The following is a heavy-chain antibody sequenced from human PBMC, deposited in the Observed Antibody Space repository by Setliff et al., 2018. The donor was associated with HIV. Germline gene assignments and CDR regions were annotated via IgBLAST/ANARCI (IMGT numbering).Heavy chain of an antibody. CDR3: ARRGMWSYETGGNPTATFDY. CDR2: IYFSGTP. CDR1: GYSISSGYY. V-gene: IGHV4-38-2*01. J-gene: IGHJ4*02. D-gene: IGHD2-8*02. Sequence: ASETLSLTCAVSGYSISSGYYWGWIRQPPGKGLEWVGSIYFSGTPYYNPSLKNRVTISVDTSKNQFSLKLSSVTAADTAVYYCARRGMWSYETGGNPTATFDYWGQGVLVTVSS.